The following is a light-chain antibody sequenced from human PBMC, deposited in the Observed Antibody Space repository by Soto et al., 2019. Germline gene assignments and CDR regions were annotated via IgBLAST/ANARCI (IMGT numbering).Light chain of an antibody. CDR3: NSYTSSSTYV. Sequence: QSALTQPASVSGSPGQSITISCTGTSSDVGGFNYVSWYQQHPGKAPKLMIYDVTNRPSGVSYRFSGSKSGNTASLTISGLHAEDEADDYCNSYTSSSTYVFGTGTKLTVL. CDR2: DVT. J-gene: IGLJ1*01. V-gene: IGLV2-14*03. CDR1: SSDVGGFNY.